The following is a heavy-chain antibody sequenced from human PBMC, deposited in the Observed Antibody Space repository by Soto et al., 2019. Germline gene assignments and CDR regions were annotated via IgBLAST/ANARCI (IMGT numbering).Heavy chain of an antibody. CDR1: GFTFNISA. J-gene: IGHJ4*02. V-gene: IGHV3-11*01. CDR3: ARDLGYYDSSGYFDY. D-gene: IGHD3-22*01. Sequence: LRLSCAASGFTFNISAMTWIRQAPGKGLEWVSYISSSDSIVSYADSVKGRFTISRDNAKNSLYLQMNSLRAEDTAVYFCARDLGYYDSSGYFDYWGQGALVTVSS. CDR2: ISSSDSIV.